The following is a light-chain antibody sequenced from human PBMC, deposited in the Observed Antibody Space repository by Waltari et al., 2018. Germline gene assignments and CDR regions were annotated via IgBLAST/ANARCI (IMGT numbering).Light chain of an antibody. CDR1: QSVSRA. Sequence: EIVLTQSPGTLSLSLGERATVSCRASQSVSRALAWYQQKPGQAPILLIYGASTRATGIPDRFSVSGSGTDFSLTISRLEPDDXXVYYCQHYLRLPVTFGQGTTVEI. CDR2: GAS. CDR3: QHYLRLPVT. J-gene: IGKJ1*01. V-gene: IGKV3-20*01.